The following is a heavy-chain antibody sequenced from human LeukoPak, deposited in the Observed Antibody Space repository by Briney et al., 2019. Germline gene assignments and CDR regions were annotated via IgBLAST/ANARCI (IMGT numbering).Heavy chain of an antibody. D-gene: IGHD1-26*01. J-gene: IGHJ4*02. Sequence: GGSLRLSCAVSGLTVSNDYMSWVRQAPGKGLEWVSVIYSGGSTYYADSVKGRFTISRDNSKNTVYLQMNGLRDEDTAVYYCARNVGYWGQGTLVTVSS. V-gene: IGHV3-53*01. CDR1: GLTVSNDY. CDR2: IYSGGST. CDR3: ARNVGY.